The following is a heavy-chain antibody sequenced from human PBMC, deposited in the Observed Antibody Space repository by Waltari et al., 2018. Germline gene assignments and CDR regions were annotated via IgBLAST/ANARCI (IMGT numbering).Heavy chain of an antibody. CDR3: AKGRKVVPAATGGYFDY. CDR1: GFTFSSYG. Sequence: QVQLVESGGGVVQPGGALRLSCAASGFTFSSYGMPWVRKAPGKGLEWVAFIRYDGSNKYYADSVKGRFTISRDNSKNTLYLQMNSLRAEDTAVYYCAKGRKVVPAATGGYFDYWGQGTLVTVSS. J-gene: IGHJ4*02. D-gene: IGHD2-2*01. V-gene: IGHV3-30*02. CDR2: IRYDGSNK.